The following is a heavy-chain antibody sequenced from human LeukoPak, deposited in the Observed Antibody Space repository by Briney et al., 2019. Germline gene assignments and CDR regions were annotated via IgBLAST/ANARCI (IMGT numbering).Heavy chain of an antibody. CDR3: ARDYASYYYGSGSFDY. CDR1: GFTFSSYE. D-gene: IGHD3-10*01. V-gene: IGHV3-48*03. Sequence: GGSLRLSCAASGFTFSSYEMNWVRQAPGKGLEWVSYISSSGSTIYYADSVKGRFTISRDNAKNSLYLQMNSLRAEDTAVYYCARDYASYYYGSGSFDYWGQGTLVTVSS. J-gene: IGHJ4*02. CDR2: ISSSGSTI.